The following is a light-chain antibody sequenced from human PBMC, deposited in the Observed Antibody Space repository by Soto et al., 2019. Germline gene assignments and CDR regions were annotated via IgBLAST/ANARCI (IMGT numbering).Light chain of an antibody. V-gene: IGLV2-23*02. CDR1: SSDVGSYNL. CDR3: CSYAGSSTHLV. J-gene: IGLJ3*02. Sequence: QSASVSGSPGQSITISCTGTSSDVGSYNLVSWYQQHPGKAPKLMIYEVSKRPSGVSNRFSGSKSGNTASLTISGLQAEDEADYYCCSYAGSSTHLVFGGGTKVTVL. CDR2: EVS.